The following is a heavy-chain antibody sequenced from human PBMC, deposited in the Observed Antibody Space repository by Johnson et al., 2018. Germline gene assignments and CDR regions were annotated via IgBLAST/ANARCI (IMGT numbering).Heavy chain of an antibody. CDR1: GFIFSSYA. CDR2: ISYDGSNK. V-gene: IGHV3-30-3*01. D-gene: IGHD5-24*01. J-gene: IGHJ3*02. CDR3: ARDGEERWIQFGGAFEI. Sequence: QVQLVESGGGVVQPGRSLRLSCAASGFIFSSYAMHWVRQAPGKGLEWVAVISYDGSNKYYADSVKGRFTISRDNSKNTLYVQMNSLRVEDTAVYYCARDGEERWIQFGGAFEIWGRGTMVTVSS.